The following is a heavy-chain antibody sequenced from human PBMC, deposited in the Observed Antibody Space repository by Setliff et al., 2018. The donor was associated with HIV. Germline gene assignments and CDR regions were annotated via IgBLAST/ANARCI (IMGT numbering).Heavy chain of an antibody. CDR3: ISGGTSPFFHY. J-gene: IGHJ4*02. CDR2: SRNKANSYTT. Sequence: GGSLRLSCAASGFIFSDHYIDWVRQAPEKGLEWVGRSRNKANSYTTEYAASVQGRFTISRDDSKSSLYLQMNSLKIDGTAVYYCISGGTSPFFHYWGQGTLVTVSS. D-gene: IGHD3-16*01. V-gene: IGHV3-72*01. CDR1: GFIFSDHY.